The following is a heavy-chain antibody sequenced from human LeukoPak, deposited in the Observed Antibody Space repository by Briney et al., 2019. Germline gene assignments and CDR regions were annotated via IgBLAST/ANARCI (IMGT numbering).Heavy chain of an antibody. Sequence: GGSLRLSCTGSGFTFSSYSMNWVRQAPGKGLEWVSFIRYDGSNEYYADSVRGRFTISRDNSKNSLYLQMYSLRAEDTAVYYCARDQGGVGYWGQGTLVTVSS. J-gene: IGHJ4*02. CDR2: IRYDGSNE. CDR1: GFTFSSYS. CDR3: ARDQGGVGY. D-gene: IGHD3-16*01. V-gene: IGHV3-30*02.